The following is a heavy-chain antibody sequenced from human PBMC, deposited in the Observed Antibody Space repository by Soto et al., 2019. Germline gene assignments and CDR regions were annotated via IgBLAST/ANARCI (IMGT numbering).Heavy chain of an antibody. J-gene: IGHJ4*02. CDR1: GFTFSTYA. CDR3: AKEPLAHGTGWYADY. V-gene: IGHV3-23*01. CDR2: ISGTGGTT. D-gene: IGHD6-19*01. Sequence: ELQLLESGGDLVQPGGSLRLSCAASGFTFSTYAMSWVRQAPGKGLEWVTAISGTGGTTYYADSVKGRFTISRDNSKNTLYLQMSSLRADDTAIYHCAKEPLAHGTGWYADYWGQGTLVTVSS.